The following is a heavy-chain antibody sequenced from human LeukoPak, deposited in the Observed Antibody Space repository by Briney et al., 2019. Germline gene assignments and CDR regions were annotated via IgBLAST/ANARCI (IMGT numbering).Heavy chain of an antibody. CDR1: GGSISSYY. J-gene: IGHJ3*02. V-gene: IGHV4-59*01. D-gene: IGHD6-19*01. Sequence: PSETLSLTCTVSGGSISSYYWSWIRQPPGKGLEWIGYIYYSGSTNYNPSLKSRVTISVDTSKNQFSLKLSSVNAADTAVYYCARDRVAGTIDIWGQGTMVTVSS. CDR2: IYYSGST. CDR3: ARDRVAGTIDI.